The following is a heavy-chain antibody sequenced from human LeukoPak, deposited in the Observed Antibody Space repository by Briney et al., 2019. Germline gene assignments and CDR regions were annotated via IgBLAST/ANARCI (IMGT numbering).Heavy chain of an antibody. V-gene: IGHV4-39*01. J-gene: IGHJ3*02. CDR1: GGSISSSSYY. CDR3: ASYGSGSYWRDAFDI. CDR2: IYYSGST. Sequence: PSETLSLTCTVSGGSISSSSYYWGWIRQPPGKGLEWIGSIYYSGSTYYNPSLKSRVTTSVDTSKNQFSLKLNSVTAADTAVYFCASYGSGSYWRDAFDIWGQGTMVTVSS. D-gene: IGHD3-10*01.